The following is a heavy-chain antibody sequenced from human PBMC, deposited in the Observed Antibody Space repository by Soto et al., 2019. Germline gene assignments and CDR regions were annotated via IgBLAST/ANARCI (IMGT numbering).Heavy chain of an antibody. V-gene: IGHV3-21*01. CDR3: ATQVTSTLRYFDWLSSPVDY. D-gene: IGHD3-9*01. CDR1: GFTFSSYS. J-gene: IGHJ4*02. Sequence: GGSLRLSCAASGFTFSSYSMNWVRQAPGKGLEWVSSISSSTSYIYYADSVKGRFTISRDNSKNTLYLQMNSLRAEDTAVYYCATQVTSTLRYFDWLSSPVDYWGQGTLVTVSS. CDR2: ISSSTSYI.